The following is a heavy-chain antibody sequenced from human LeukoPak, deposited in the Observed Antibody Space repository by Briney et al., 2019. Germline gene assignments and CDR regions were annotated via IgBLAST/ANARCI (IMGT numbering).Heavy chain of an antibody. CDR3: AKGGGYSYENYYYYMDV. J-gene: IGHJ6*03. Sequence: QAGGSLRLSCAASGFTFSSYGMQWVRQAPDKGLEWVAFIRYDGNSKDYADSVKGRFTISRDNSKNTLYLQMNSLRGEDTALYYCAKGGGYSYENYYYYMDVWGKGTTVTVSS. D-gene: IGHD5-18*01. CDR2: IRYDGNSK. V-gene: IGHV3-30*02. CDR1: GFTFSSYG.